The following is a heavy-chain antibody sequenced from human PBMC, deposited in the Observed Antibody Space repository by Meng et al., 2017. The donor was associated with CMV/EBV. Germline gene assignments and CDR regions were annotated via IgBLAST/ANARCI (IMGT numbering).Heavy chain of an antibody. J-gene: IGHJ4*02. CDR2: ICSGGST. D-gene: IGHD2-2*01. V-gene: IGHV3-53*01. CDR1: GFTVSSNY. Sequence: GGSLRLSCAASGFTVSSNYMSWVRQAPGKGLEWVSVICSGGSTNYSDSVKGRFTISRDNSKNTLYLQMNSLGAEDTAVYYCAREGGGSTRGYYFDYWGQGTLVTVSS. CDR3: AREGGGSTRGYYFDY.